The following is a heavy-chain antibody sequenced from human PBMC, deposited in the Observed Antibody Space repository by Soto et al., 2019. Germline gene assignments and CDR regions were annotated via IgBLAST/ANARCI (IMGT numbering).Heavy chain of an antibody. CDR1: EYTFTSYG. D-gene: IGHD3-3*01. V-gene: IGHV1-18*01. J-gene: IGHJ3*02. CDR3: ARETIFGVVMDAFDI. Sequence: ASVKVSCKASEYTFTSYGMHWVRQAPGQGLEWMGRISAYNGNTKYAQKLQGRVTMTTDTSTSTAYMELRSLRSDDTAVYYCARETIFGVVMDAFDIWGQGTMVTVSS. CDR2: ISAYNGNT.